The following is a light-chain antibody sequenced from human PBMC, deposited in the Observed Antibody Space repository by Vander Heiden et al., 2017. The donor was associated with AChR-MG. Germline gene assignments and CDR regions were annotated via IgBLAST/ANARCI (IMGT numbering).Light chain of an antibody. J-gene: IGLJ3*02. CDR3: QSYDNGLSGWV. CDR1: NYNIGAGYG. V-gene: IGLV1-40*01. CDR2: RSV. Sequence: QSVLTQPPSVSGAPGQRVTIPCVGTNYNIGAGYGVQWYRHLPGAAPKVLIFRSVDRPSGVPDRFSGSKSGTSASLAITGLPAEDEAVYYCQSYDNGLSGWVFGGGTKVTVL.